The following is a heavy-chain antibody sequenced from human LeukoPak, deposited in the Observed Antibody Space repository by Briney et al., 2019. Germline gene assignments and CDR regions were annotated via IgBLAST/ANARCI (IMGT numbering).Heavy chain of an antibody. CDR1: GFTFSSYA. CDR2: IDASGGST. CDR3: AKGSGSGWYGWFAP. Sequence: GGSLRLPCAASGFTFSSYAMTWVRQAPGKGLEWVSSIDASGGSTYYADSVKGRFTISRDNSKNTFFLQMNTLRAADTAVYYCAKGSGSGWYGWFAPWGQGTLDTVSS. V-gene: IGHV3-23*01. D-gene: IGHD6-19*01. J-gene: IGHJ5*02.